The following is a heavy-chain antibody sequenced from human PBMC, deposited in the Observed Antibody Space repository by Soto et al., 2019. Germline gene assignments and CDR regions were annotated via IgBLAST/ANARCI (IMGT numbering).Heavy chain of an antibody. J-gene: IGHJ6*02. CDR1: GFSLSTSW. Sequence: VESLRLSFTTSGFSLSTSWMTGVRQAPGKGLERVANIIQDGSEKYYLYSVNGLFTISRDNAKNSLYLQLTSLRAEDTAVYYCASKRLYFYGLDVWGQGT. D-gene: IGHD6-25*01. CDR3: ASKRLYFYGLDV. CDR2: IIQDGSEK. V-gene: IGHV3-7*01.